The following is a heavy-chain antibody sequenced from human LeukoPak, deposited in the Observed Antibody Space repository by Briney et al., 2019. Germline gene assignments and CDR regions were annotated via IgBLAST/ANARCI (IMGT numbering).Heavy chain of an antibody. CDR2: ISSNGGST. J-gene: IGHJ4*02. V-gene: IGHV3-64*01. Sequence: PGGSLRLSCAASGFTFSRYAMHWVRQPRGEGLGSVSSISSNGGSTYYATSVKGRFTISRDNSKNTLYLQMGSLRAEDLAVYYCARDFGLTGKVDYWGQGTLVTVSS. D-gene: IGHD3-16*01. CDR1: GFTFSRYA. CDR3: ARDFGLTGKVDY.